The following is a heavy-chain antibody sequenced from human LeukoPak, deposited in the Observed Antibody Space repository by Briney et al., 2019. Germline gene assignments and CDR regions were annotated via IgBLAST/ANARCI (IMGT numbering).Heavy chain of an antibody. CDR2: TYYRSKWYN. CDR3: ARDGSSWYQGENYFDY. V-gene: IGHV6-1*01. J-gene: IGHJ4*02. CDR1: GDSVSSNSAA. Sequence: SQTLSLTCAISGDSVSSNSAAWNWIRQSPSRGLEWLGRTYYRSKWYNDYAVSVKSRITINPDTSKNQFSLQLNSVTPEDTAVYYCARDGSSWYQGENYFDYWGQGTLVTVSS. D-gene: IGHD6-13*01.